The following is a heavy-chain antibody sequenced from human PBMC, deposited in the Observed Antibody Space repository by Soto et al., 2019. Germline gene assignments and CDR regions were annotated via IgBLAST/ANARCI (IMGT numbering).Heavy chain of an antibody. D-gene: IGHD2-2*01. CDR2: INTYNGKT. CDR3: ARGPQTSDF. CDR1: GYIFTTYS. V-gene: IGHV1-18*04. J-gene: IGHJ4*02. Sequence: QVQLVQSGAEVKKPGDSVKVSCKTSGYIFTTYSIAWVRQAPGQGLEWMGWINTYNGKTHYAQKFQGRVSVTTDPSTGTVYMELRSLTPDDTAVYYCARGPQTSDFWGQGTLVTVSS.